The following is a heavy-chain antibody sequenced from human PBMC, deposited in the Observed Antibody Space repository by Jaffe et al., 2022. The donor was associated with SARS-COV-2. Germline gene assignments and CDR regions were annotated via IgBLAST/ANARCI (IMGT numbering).Heavy chain of an antibody. CDR2: ISYDGSNK. V-gene: IGHV3-30*18. CDR1: GFTFSSYG. CDR3: AKDLRRFVAARISYYYYGMDV. J-gene: IGHJ6*02. D-gene: IGHD6-6*01. Sequence: QVQLVESGGGVVQPGRSLRLSCAASGFTFSSYGMHWVRQAPGKGLEWVAVISYDGSNKYYADSVKGRFTISRDNSKNTLYLQMNSLRAEDTAVYYCAKDLRRFVAARISYYYYGMDVWGQGTTVTVSS.